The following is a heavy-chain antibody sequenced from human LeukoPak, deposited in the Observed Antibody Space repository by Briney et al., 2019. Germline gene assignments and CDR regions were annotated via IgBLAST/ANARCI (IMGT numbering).Heavy chain of an antibody. V-gene: IGHV4-34*01. D-gene: IGHD3-10*01. CDR1: GGSISSYY. CDR3: ARGGLYYGSGSYGDY. CDR2: ISHSGST. J-gene: IGHJ4*02. Sequence: PSETLSLTCTVSGGSISSYYWSWIRQPPGKGLEWIGEISHSGSTNYNPSLKSRVTISVDTSKNQFSLKLSSVTAADTAVYYCARGGLYYGSGSYGDYWGQGTLVTVSS.